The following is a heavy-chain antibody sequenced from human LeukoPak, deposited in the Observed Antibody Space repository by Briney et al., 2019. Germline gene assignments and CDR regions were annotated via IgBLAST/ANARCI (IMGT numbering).Heavy chain of an antibody. V-gene: IGHV3-64D*06. Sequence: GGSLRLSCSASGFTFSSYAMHWVRQAPGKGLEYVSAISSNGGSTYYADSVKGRFTISRDNSKNTLYLQMSSLRAEDTAVYYCVKGLNGGYRLYWGQGTLVTVSS. CDR3: VKGLNGGYRLY. J-gene: IGHJ4*02. D-gene: IGHD4-17*01. CDR1: GFTFSSYA. CDR2: ISSNGGST.